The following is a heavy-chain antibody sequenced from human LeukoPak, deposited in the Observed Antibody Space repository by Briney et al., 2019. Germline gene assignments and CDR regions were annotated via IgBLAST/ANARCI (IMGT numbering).Heavy chain of an antibody. V-gene: IGHV4-34*01. J-gene: IGHJ4*02. CDR2: INHSGST. CDR3: ARLEWEPPDY. Sequence: SETLSLTCAVYGGSFSGYYWSWIRQPPGKGLEWIGEINHSGSTNYNPSLKSRVTISVDTSKNQFSLKLSSVTAADTAVYYRARLEWEPPDYWGQGTLVTVSS. CDR1: GGSFSGYY. D-gene: IGHD1-26*01.